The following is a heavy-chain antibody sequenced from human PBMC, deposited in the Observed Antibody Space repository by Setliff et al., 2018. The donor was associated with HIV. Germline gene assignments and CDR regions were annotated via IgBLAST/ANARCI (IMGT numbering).Heavy chain of an antibody. V-gene: IGHV5-51*01. CDR3: ARLRGGFDI. CDR2: IYPDDSHT. J-gene: IGHJ3*02. D-gene: IGHD2-15*01. Sequence: GESLKISCQGSANSFATYWIGWVRQMPGKGLEWMGVIYPDDSHTRYSPSFQGQVTISAGKSISIAYMQWSSLKASDTAIYYCARLRGGFDIWGQGTLVTVSS. CDR1: ANSFATYW.